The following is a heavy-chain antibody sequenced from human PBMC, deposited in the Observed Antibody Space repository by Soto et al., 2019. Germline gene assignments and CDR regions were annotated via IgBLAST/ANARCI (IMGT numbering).Heavy chain of an antibody. Sequence: SETLSLTCTVSDGSISSGCYYWSWIRQHPGKGLEWIGYIYYSGSTYYNPSLKSRVTISVDTSKNQFSLKLSSVTAAGTAVYYCARLTLGYCSGGSCYQTADYYYYYGMDVWGQGTTVTVS. CDR3: ARLTLGYCSGGSCYQTADYYYYYGMDV. V-gene: IGHV4-31*03. CDR2: IYYSGST. D-gene: IGHD2-15*01. J-gene: IGHJ6*02. CDR1: DGSISSGCYY.